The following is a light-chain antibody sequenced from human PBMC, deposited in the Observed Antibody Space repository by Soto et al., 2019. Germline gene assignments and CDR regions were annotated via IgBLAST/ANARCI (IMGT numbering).Light chain of an antibody. V-gene: IGLV2-14*03. Sequence: QSVLTQPASVSGSPGQSITISCTGTSSDVGGYNYVSWYQHHPGKAPKLIIYDVSNRTSGVSIRFSGSKSNKTASLTISGLQPEDEADYHCSSYTTSNTRQIVFGTGTKVTVL. CDR3: SSYTTSNTRQIV. CDR2: DVS. J-gene: IGLJ1*01. CDR1: SSDVGGYNY.